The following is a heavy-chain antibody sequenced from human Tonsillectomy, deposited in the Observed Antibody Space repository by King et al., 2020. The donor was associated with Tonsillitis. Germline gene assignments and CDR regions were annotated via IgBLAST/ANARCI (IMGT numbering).Heavy chain of an antibody. D-gene: IGHD2-15*01. CDR3: ARDYEGYCSGGSCYSGY. CDR2: ISAYNGNT. CDR1: GYTFTSYG. Sequence: VQLVESGAEVKKPGASVKVSCKASGYTFTSYGISWVRQAPGQGLEWMGWISAYNGNTNYAQKPQGRVTLTTDTSTSTAYMELRSLRSDDTAVYYCARDYEGYCSGGSCYSGYWGQGTLVTVSS. J-gene: IGHJ4*02. V-gene: IGHV1-18*01.